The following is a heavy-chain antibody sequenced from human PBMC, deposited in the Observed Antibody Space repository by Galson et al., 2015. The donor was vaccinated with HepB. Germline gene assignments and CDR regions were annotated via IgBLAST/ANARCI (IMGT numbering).Heavy chain of an antibody. CDR1: GDSIGRSSSY. J-gene: IGHJ4*02. V-gene: IGHV4-39*07. Sequence: SETLSLTCTVSGDSIGRSSSYWGWIRQPPGKGLEWIGSVLSSGSAYYKSSLRSRISVSLDTSKNQFSLGLRSVTAADTAVYYCARLRFERWLQGRGLVDSWGQGTLVTVSS. CDR3: ARLRFERWLQGRGLVDS. D-gene: IGHD5-24*01. CDR2: VLSSGSA.